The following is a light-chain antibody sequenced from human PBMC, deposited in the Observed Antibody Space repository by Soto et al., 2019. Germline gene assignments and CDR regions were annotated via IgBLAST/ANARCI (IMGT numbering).Light chain of an antibody. V-gene: IGLV2-14*01. Sequence: QSVLTQPASVSGSPGQLITISCTGTSSDVGGYKYVSWYQQHPGKAPKLMIYEVSNRPSGVSNRFSGSKSGNTASLTISGLQAEDEADYYCISYTSSSTRVFGGGTQLTVL. J-gene: IGLJ2*01. CDR2: EVS. CDR1: SSDVGGYKY. CDR3: ISYTSSSTRV.